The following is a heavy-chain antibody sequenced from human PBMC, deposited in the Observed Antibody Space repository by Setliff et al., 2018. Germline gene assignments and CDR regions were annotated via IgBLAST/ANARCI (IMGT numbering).Heavy chain of an antibody. J-gene: IGHJ4*02. CDR2: IGAYTGNT. CDR3: SRLVRYCTTTTCQSVPGAEV. CDR1: GYTLINYG. Sequence: ASVKVSCKASGYTLINYGISWVRQAPGQGLEWMGWIGAYTGNTNYAQKFQGRVTTTTDTSTSTAYMELRSLRSDDTAVYYCSRLVRYCTTTTCQSVPGAEVWGQGTLVTVS. D-gene: IGHD2-8*01. V-gene: IGHV1-18*01.